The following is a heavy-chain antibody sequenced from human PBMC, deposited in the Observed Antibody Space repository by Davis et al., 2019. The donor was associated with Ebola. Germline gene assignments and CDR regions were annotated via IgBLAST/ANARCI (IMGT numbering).Heavy chain of an antibody. CDR1: GGTFSSYA. J-gene: IGHJ6*02. D-gene: IGHD6-19*01. CDR2: IIPIFGTA. Sequence: AASVKVSCKASGGTFSSYAISWVRQAPGQGLEWMGGIIPIFGTANYAQKFQGRVTITADKSTSTAYMELSSLRSEDTAVYYCAKLEQWLVYYYYYGMDVWGQGTTVTVSS. V-gene: IGHV1-69*06. CDR3: AKLEQWLVYYYYYGMDV.